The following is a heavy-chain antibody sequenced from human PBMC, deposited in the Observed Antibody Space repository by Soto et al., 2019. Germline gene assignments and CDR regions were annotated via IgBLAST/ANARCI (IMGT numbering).Heavy chain of an antibody. D-gene: IGHD6-19*01. CDR2: IYSSGST. CDR3: ARDAPYSSAWAPHFVY. Sequence: QVQLQESGPRLVKPSETLSLTCTVSGGSIINYYWSWIRQPPGKGLEWIGYIYSSGSTKYNPSLKSRVTISIDTSKNQFSLKLSSGTAADTAVYYCARDAPYSSAWAPHFVYWGQGTLVTVSS. CDR1: GGSIINYY. J-gene: IGHJ4*02. V-gene: IGHV4-59*01.